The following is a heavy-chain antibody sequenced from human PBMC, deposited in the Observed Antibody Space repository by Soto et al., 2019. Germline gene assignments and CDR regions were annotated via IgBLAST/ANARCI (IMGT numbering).Heavy chain of an antibody. CDR2: ISYSGNT. J-gene: IGHJ4*02. Sequence: QVQLQESGPGLVKPSQTLSLTCTVSGGSVSSGGYYWSWIRQPPGKGLEWIGYISYSGNTFYNPSLKSRVTISIDTSKNQFSLKLRSVTAADPALFYCARGSDYVYFFDNWGQGTLVTVSS. CDR1: GGSVSSGGYY. V-gene: IGHV4-31*03. CDR3: ARGSDYVYFFDN. D-gene: IGHD1-26*01.